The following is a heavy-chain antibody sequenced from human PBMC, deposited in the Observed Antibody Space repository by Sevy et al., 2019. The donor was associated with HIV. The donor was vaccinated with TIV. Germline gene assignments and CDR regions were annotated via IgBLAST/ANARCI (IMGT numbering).Heavy chain of an antibody. V-gene: IGHV1-69*13. CDR3: ARGGAETYYDILTGYSFDY. Sequence: ASVKVSCKASGGTLSSYAISWVRQAPGQGLEWMGGIIPIFGTANYAQKFQGRVTITADESTSTAYMELSSLRSEDTAVYYCARGGAETYYDILTGYSFDYWGQGTLVTVSS. D-gene: IGHD3-9*01. CDR1: GGTLSSYA. J-gene: IGHJ4*02. CDR2: IIPIFGTA.